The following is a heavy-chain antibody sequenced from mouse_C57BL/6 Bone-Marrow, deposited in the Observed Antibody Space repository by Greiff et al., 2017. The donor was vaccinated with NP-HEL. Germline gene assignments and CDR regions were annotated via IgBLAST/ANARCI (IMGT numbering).Heavy chain of an antibody. V-gene: IGHV1-85*01. CDR2: IYPRDGST. Sequence: VQLQQSGPELVKPGASVKLSCKASGYTFTSYDINWVKQRPGQGLELIGWIYPRDGSTKYNEKFKGKATLTVDTSSSTAYMELHSLTSEDSAVYFCARSSPYYYGSSFFDYWGQGTTLTVSS. CDR3: ARSSPYYYGSSFFDY. J-gene: IGHJ2*01. CDR1: GYTFTSYD. D-gene: IGHD1-1*01.